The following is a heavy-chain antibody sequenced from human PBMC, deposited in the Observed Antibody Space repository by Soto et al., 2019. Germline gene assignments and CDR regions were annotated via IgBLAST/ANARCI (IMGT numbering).Heavy chain of an antibody. CDR3: AGTTSHHWLYMDV. CDR1: RDSVSGNSAA. CDR2: TYYRSRWYN. V-gene: IGHV6-1*01. D-gene: IGHD1-1*01. Sequence: PSQTLSLTCAISRDSVSGNSAAWNWIRLSPSRGLGWLARTYYRSRWYNDYAVSVRSRITVNADTSKNQFSLQLTSVTPEDTAIYYCAGTTSHHWLYMDVWGRGTTVTVSS. J-gene: IGHJ6*03.